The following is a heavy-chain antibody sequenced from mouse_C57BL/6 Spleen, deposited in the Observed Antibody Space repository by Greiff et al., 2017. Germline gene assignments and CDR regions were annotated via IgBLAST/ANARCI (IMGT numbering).Heavy chain of an antibody. CDR3: TRSGLDY. J-gene: IGHJ2*01. Sequence: SGAELVRPGASVTLSCKASGYTFTDYEMHWVKQTPVHGLEWIGAIDPETGGTAYNQKFKGKAILTADKSSSTAYMELRSLTSEDSAVYYCTRSGLDYWGQGTTLTVSS. V-gene: IGHV1-15*01. CDR2: IDPETGGT. CDR1: GYTFTDYE.